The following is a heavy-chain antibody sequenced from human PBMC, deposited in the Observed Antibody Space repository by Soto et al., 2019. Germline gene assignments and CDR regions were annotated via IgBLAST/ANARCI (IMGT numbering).Heavy chain of an antibody. CDR1: GYSFTSYA. Sequence: QVQLVQSGAEVKKPGASVKVSCKASGYSFTSYAMHWVRQAPGQRLEWMGWINAGNGNTKYSQKFQGRVTITRDTSARTPXMELSSLRSEDTAVYYCARVYCSSTSCYYYYGMDVWGQGTTVTVSS. CDR3: ARVYCSSTSCYYYYGMDV. CDR2: INAGNGNT. J-gene: IGHJ6*02. V-gene: IGHV1-3*01. D-gene: IGHD2-2*01.